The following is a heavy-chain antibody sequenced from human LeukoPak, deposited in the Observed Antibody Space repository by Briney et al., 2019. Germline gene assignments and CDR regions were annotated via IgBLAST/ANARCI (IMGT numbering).Heavy chain of an antibody. Sequence: GASVKVSCKASGYTFTSYDINWVRQATGQGLEWMGSMNPNSGNTGYAQKSQGRVTMTRNTSISTAYMELSSLRSEDTAVYYCARPGYSGYDLALDYWGQGTLVTVSS. V-gene: IGHV1-8*01. CDR1: GYTFTSYD. J-gene: IGHJ4*02. CDR3: ARPGYSGYDLALDY. CDR2: MNPNSGNT. D-gene: IGHD5-12*01.